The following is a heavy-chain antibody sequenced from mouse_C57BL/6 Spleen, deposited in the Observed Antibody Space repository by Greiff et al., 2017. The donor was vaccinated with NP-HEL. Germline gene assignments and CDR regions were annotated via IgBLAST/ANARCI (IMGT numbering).Heavy chain of an antibody. J-gene: IGHJ2*01. D-gene: IGHD2-3*01. CDR1: GYSITSGYY. Sequence: EVHLVESGPGLVKPSQSLSLTCSVTGYSITSGYYWNWIRQFPGNKLEWMGYISYDGSNNYNPYLKNRISITRDTSKNQFFLNLNSVTTEDTATYYCARDDGYPYYFDYWGQGTTLTVSS. V-gene: IGHV3-6*01. CDR2: ISYDGSN. CDR3: ARDDGYPYYFDY.